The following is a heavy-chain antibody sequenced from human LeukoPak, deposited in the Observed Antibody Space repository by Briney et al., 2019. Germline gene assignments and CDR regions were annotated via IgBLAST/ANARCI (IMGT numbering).Heavy chain of an antibody. CDR2: IRYDGSNK. Sequence: GGSLRLSCAASGFTFSSYGIHWVRQAPGKGLEWVAFIRYDGSNKYYADSVKGRFTISRDNSKNTLYLQMNSLRAEDTAVYYCARSKSHYYDSGGWYYWGQGTLVTVSS. V-gene: IGHV3-30*02. D-gene: IGHD3-22*01. CDR1: GFTFSSYG. CDR3: ARSKSHYYDSGGWYY. J-gene: IGHJ4*02.